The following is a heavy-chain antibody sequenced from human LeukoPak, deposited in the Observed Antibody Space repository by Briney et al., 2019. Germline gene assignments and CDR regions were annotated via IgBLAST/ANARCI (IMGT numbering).Heavy chain of an antibody. CDR2: IFPIFGTA. D-gene: IGHD3-10*01. V-gene: IGHV1-69*13. CDR1: GGTFSSYA. CDR3: ATSDFYGSGSYYVFDY. J-gene: IGHJ4*02. Sequence: ASVKVSCKASGGTFSSYAISWVRQAPGQGLEWMGGIFPIFGTANYAQKFQGRVTITADESTSTAYMELSSLRSEDTAVYYCATSDFYGSGSYYVFDYWGQGTLVTVSS.